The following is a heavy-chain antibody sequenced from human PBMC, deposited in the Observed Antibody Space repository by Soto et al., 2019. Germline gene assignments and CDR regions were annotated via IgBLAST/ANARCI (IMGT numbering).Heavy chain of an antibody. Sequence: GASVKVSCKASGYTFTSDGISWVRQAPGQGLEWMGWISAYNGNANYAQKLQGRVTMTTDTSTSTAYMELRSLRSDDTAVYYCARDGPSSLQWELLEAFDIWGQGTMVTVS. CDR3: ARDGPSSLQWELLEAFDI. CDR2: ISAYNGNA. V-gene: IGHV1-18*04. CDR1: GYTFTSDG. J-gene: IGHJ3*02. D-gene: IGHD1-26*01.